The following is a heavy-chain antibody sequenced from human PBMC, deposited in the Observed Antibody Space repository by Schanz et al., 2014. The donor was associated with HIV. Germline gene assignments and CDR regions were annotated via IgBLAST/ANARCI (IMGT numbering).Heavy chain of an antibody. Sequence: EVQMLESGGGSVQPGGSLRLSCAASGFTFSNFAMSWVRQAPGKGLEWVSRINSNEGTTDYADSVKGRFTISRDNSKNTLYLQMNSLRAEDTAVYYCARDRMVYAQAPLYYFDYWGQGTPVTVS. V-gene: IGHV3-23*01. CDR2: INSNEGTT. D-gene: IGHD2-8*01. J-gene: IGHJ4*02. CDR3: ARDRMVYAQAPLYYFDY. CDR1: GFTFSNFA.